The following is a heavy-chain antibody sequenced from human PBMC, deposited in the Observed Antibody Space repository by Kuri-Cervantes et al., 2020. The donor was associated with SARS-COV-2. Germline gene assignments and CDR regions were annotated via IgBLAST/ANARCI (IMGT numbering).Heavy chain of an antibody. D-gene: IGHD1-26*01. CDR2: IKQDGSEK. CDR1: GFTFHSYL. Sequence: GESLKISCATPGFTFHSYLMSWVRQAPGKGLEWVANIKQDGSEKYYVDSVKGRFTISRDNAKNSLYLQMNSLRAEDTAVYYCAKDFSPPIVGATFFYYYYYMDGWGKGTTVTVSS. CDR3: AKDFSPPIVGATFFYYYYYMDG. V-gene: IGHV3-7*01. J-gene: IGHJ6*03.